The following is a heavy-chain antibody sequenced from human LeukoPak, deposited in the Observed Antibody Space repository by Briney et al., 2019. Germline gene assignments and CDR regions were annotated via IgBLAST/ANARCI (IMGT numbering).Heavy chain of an antibody. Sequence: TGGSLRLSCAASGFIFSSYGMSWVRQAPGQGLEWVSSISGSSSYIYYADSVKGRFTISRGNAKNSLYLQMNSLRAEDTAVYYCARDRIALAATETSFDYWGQGTLVTVSS. D-gene: IGHD6-19*01. V-gene: IGHV3-21*01. CDR3: ARDRIALAATETSFDY. CDR2: ISGSSSYI. J-gene: IGHJ4*02. CDR1: GFIFSSYG.